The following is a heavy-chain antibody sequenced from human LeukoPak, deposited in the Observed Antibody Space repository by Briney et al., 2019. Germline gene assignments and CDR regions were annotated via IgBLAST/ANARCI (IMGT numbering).Heavy chain of an antibody. V-gene: IGHV4-59*08. CDR1: GGSISSYY. Sequence: SSETLSLTCIVSGGSISSYYWSWIRQSPGKGLEWMGYIYYTGSTNYNPSFTSRVTMSVDTSKNQVSLKLRSVTAADTAVYYCARALGYYDILTGYYFNYFDYWGQGTLVTVSS. J-gene: IGHJ4*02. D-gene: IGHD3-9*01. CDR3: ARALGYYDILTGYYFNYFDY. CDR2: IYYTGST.